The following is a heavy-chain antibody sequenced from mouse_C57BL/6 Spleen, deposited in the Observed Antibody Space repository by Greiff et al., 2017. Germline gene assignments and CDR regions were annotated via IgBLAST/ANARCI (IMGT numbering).Heavy chain of an antibody. D-gene: IGHD1-1*01. CDR2: ILPGSGST. V-gene: IGHV1-9*01. CDR3: ARGITTVVATYYYAMDY. CDR1: GYTFTGYW. Sequence: VQLVESGAELMKPGASVKLSCKATGYTFTGYWIEWVKQRPGHGLEWIGEILPGSGSTNYNEKFKGKATFTADTSSNTAYMQLSSLTTEDSAIYYCARGITTVVATYYYAMDYWGQGTSVTVSS. J-gene: IGHJ4*01.